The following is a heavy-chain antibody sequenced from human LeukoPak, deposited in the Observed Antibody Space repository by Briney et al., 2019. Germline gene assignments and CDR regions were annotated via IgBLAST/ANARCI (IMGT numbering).Heavy chain of an antibody. CDR3: ARDHVVVVAATVDY. J-gene: IGHJ4*02. CDR2: INPNSGGT. V-gene: IGHV1-2*02. D-gene: IGHD2-15*01. Sequence: ASVKVSCKASGYTFTGYYMHWVRQAPGQGLEWMGWINPNSGGTNYAQKFQGRVTMTRDTSISTAYMELRSLRSDDTAVYYCARDHVVVVAATVDYWGQGTLVTVSS. CDR1: GYTFTGYY.